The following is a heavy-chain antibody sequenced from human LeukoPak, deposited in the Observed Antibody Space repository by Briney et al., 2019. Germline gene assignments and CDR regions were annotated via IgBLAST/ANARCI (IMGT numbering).Heavy chain of an antibody. D-gene: IGHD6-19*01. V-gene: IGHV3-53*01. CDR1: GFTVSSIY. Sequence: PGGSLRLSCAASGFTVSSIYMSWVRQAPGKGLEWVSVIYSGGSTYYADSVKGRFTISRDNSKNTLYLQMNSLRAEDTAVYYCASGAVADHFDYWGQGTLVTVSS. CDR3: ASGAVADHFDY. CDR2: IYSGGST. J-gene: IGHJ4*02.